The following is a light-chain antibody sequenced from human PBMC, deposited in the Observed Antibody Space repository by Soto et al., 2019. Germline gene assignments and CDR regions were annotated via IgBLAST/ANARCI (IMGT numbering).Light chain of an antibody. V-gene: IGKV3-20*01. Sequence: ESVWTQSPGTLSLSPGERATLSCRASQSVTSTYLAWYQQKPGQAPRLLIYGASSRATGIPDRFSGSGSGTDFTLTISRLEPEDFALYYCHQYGYSLWTFGQGTKVDIK. J-gene: IGKJ1*01. CDR2: GAS. CDR1: QSVTSTY. CDR3: HQYGYSLWT.